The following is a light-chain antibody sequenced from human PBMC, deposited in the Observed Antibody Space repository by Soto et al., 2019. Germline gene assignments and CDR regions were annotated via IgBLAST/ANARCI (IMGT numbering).Light chain of an antibody. CDR2: DAS. V-gene: IGKV3D-15*01. Sequence: EIVMTQSPATLSVSPGERATLSCRASQSVRSNLAWYQQKPGQAPRLLIYDASTRDTGIPARFSGSGSGTGFTLTISSLQSEDYAVYYCQPYNNWPSWTFGQGTKVDIK. CDR1: QSVRSN. CDR3: QPYNNWPSWT. J-gene: IGKJ1*01.